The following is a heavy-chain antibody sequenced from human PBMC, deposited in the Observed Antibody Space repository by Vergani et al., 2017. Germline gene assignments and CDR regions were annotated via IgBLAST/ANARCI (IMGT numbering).Heavy chain of an antibody. CDR2: IIPILGIA. V-gene: IGHV1-69*04. Sequence: QVQLVQSGAEVKKPGSSVKVSCKASGGTFSSYAISWVRQAPGQGLEWMGRIIPILGIANYAQKFQGRVTITADKSTSTAYMELSSLRSEDTAVYYCARDLGKLELRSGMDVGGQGSTVTVSS. J-gene: IGHJ6*02. CDR3: ARDLGKLELRSGMDV. CDR1: GGTFSSYA. D-gene: IGHD1-7*01.